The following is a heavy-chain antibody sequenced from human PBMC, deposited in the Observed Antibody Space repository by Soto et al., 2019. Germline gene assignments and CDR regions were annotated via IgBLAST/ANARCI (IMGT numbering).Heavy chain of an antibody. V-gene: IGHV2-5*02. J-gene: IGHJ4*02. CDR1: GFSLSSTRMA. CDR2: IYWDDDK. Sequence: QITLKESGPTLVKPTQTLTLTCTFSGFSLSSTRMAVGWIRQPPGKALEWLALIYWDDDKRYSPFLKSRLTIPKDTSKNPVVLKMSNMDPVDTARYYCAHIVVAGLGYYFDYWGQGTLVTVSS. D-gene: IGHD6-19*01. CDR3: AHIVVAGLGYYFDY.